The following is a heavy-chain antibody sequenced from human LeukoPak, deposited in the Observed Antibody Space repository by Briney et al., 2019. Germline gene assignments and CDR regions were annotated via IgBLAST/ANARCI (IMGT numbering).Heavy chain of an antibody. Sequence: TSETLSLTCAVYGGSFSGYYWSWIRQPPGKGLEWIGEINHSGSTNYNPSLKSRVTISVDTSKNQFSLKLSSVTAADTAVYYCARGMITFGGVIFDYWGQGTLVTVSS. CDR3: ARGMITFGGVIFDY. D-gene: IGHD3-16*01. CDR1: GGSFSGYY. J-gene: IGHJ4*02. V-gene: IGHV4-34*01. CDR2: INHSGST.